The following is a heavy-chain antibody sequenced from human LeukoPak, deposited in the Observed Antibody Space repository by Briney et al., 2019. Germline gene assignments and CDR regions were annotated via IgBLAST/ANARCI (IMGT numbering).Heavy chain of an antibody. CDR1: GFTFSTYA. J-gene: IGHJ4*02. V-gene: IGHV3-23*01. D-gene: IGHD3-10*01. CDR2: ISGSGGAT. Sequence: GGSLRLSCAASGFTFSTYAMSWVRQAPGKGLEWVSVISGSGGATYYADSVKGRFTISRDNSKNTLYLQMNSLRAEDTAVYYCARAAMVRGVDYFDSWGQGTLVTVSS. CDR3: ARAAMVRGVDYFDS.